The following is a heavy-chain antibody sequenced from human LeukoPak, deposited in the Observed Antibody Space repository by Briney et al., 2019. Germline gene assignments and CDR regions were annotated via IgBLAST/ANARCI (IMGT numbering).Heavy chain of an antibody. CDR2: IYHSGST. D-gene: IGHD1/OR15-1a*01. J-gene: IGHJ4*02. CDR3: ARETGTQNDY. Sequence: SETLSLTCTVSGYSISSGYYWGWIRQPPGKGLEWIGSIYHSGSTYYNPSLKSRVTISVDTSKNQFSLKLSSVTAADTAVYYCARETGTQNDYWGQGTLVTVSS. V-gene: IGHV4-38-2*02. CDR1: GYSISSGYY.